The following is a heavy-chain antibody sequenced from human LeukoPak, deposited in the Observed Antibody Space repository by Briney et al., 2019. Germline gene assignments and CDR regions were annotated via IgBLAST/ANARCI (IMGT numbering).Heavy chain of an antibody. J-gene: IGHJ6*03. V-gene: IGHV3-48*01. CDR3: ARFAAGGSYYYYMDV. Sequence: GGSLRLSCAASGFTFSSYTMNWVRQPPGKGLEWVSNIGTSGTTIYYADSVKGRFTISRDNAKNSLYLQMNSLRADDTAVYYCARFAAGGSYYYYMDVWGKGTTVTVSS. CDR1: GFTFSSYT. D-gene: IGHD6-25*01. CDR2: IGTSGTTI.